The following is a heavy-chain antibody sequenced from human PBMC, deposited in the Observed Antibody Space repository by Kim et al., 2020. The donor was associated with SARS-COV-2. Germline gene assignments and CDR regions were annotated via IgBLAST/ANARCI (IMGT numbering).Heavy chain of an antibody. D-gene: IGHD3-10*01. CDR2: IYYSGST. V-gene: IGHV4-39*01. J-gene: IGHJ5*02. Sequence: SETLSLTCTVSGGSISSSSYYWGWIRQPPGKGLEWIGSIYYSGSTYYNPSLKSRVTISVDTSKNQFSLKLSSVTAADTAVYYCARQPIGGFGELWGWFDPWGQGTLVTVSS. CDR1: GGSISSSSYY. CDR3: ARQPIGGFGELWGWFDP.